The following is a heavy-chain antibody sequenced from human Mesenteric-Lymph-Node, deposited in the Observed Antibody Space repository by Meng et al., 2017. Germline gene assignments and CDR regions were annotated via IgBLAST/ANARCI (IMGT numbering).Heavy chain of an antibody. CDR3: ARDLDNGDLGSFDY. CDR1: GFTFSSYD. J-gene: IGHJ4*02. V-gene: IGHV3-13*01. D-gene: IGHD4-17*01. Sequence: GESLKISCAASGFTFSSYDMHWVRQATGKGLEWVSAIGTAGDTYYPGSVKGRFTISRENAKNSLYLQMNSLRAGDTAVYYCARDLDNGDLGSFDYWGQGTLVTVSS. CDR2: IGTAGDT.